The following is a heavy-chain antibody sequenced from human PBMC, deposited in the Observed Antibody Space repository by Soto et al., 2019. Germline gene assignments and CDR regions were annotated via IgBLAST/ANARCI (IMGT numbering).Heavy chain of an antibody. J-gene: IGHJ4*02. V-gene: IGHV1-69*06. Sequence: QVHLVQSGAEVKSPGSAVKVSCQVSGAGDTFSNYGLNWVRQAPGQGLEWMGGTIPAFGTASYAEKFQGRVTITADTSTTTAYMELSSLRSDDTAVYYCWRHDKTALPPLDSWGQGTLVSVSS. D-gene: IGHD1-1*01. CDR1: GAGDTFSNYG. CDR3: WRHDKTALPPLDS. CDR2: TIPAFGTA.